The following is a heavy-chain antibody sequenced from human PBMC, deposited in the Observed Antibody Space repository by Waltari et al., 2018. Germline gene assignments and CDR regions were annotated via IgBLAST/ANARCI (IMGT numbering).Heavy chain of an antibody. CDR2: IFNTGST. CDR3: ARDRSGYFMD. CDR1: GYAISSGYS. D-gene: IGHD3-3*01. Sequence: QVQLQESGPGLVKPSETLSLTCAVSGYAISSGYSWGWIRKPPGKGLECIGNIFNTGSTYYNPSLKSRVTISVDTSKNQFSLKLSSVTAADTAVYYCARDRSGYFMDWGQGSLVTVSS. J-gene: IGHJ4*02. V-gene: IGHV4-38-2*01.